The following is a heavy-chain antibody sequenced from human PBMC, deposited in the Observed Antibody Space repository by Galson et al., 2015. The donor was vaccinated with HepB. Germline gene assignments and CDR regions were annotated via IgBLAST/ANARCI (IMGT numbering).Heavy chain of an antibody. CDR2: IAYDGDKK. V-gene: IGHV3-30*04. D-gene: IGHD6-6*01. J-gene: IGHJ4*02. Sequence: SLRLSCAVYGFTFRTYAMHCVRQAPGKGLEWVAAIAYDGDKKNYADSVKGRFTISRDNSKNTLWLQMNSLRPDDTAVYYCAREVQLVGDFDYWGQGTLVTVSS. CDR1: GFTFRTYA. CDR3: AREVQLVGDFDY.